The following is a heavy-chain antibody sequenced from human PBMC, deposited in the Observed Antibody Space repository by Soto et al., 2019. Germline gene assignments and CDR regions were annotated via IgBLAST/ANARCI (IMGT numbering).Heavy chain of an antibody. D-gene: IGHD6-19*01. J-gene: IGHJ4*02. CDR1: GFTFSSYS. CDR3: ARDEAVAGFRFDY. Sequence: GGSLRLSCAASGFTFSSYSMNWVRQAPGKGLEWVSSISSSSSYIYYADSVKGRFTISRDNAKNSLYLQMNSLRAEDTAVYYCARDEAVAGFRFDYWGQGTLVTVSS. V-gene: IGHV3-21*01. CDR2: ISSSSSYI.